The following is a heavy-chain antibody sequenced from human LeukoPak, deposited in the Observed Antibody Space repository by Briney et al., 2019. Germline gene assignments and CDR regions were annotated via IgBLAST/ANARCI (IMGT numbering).Heavy chain of an antibody. CDR2: IKSKTDGETT. CDR3: TTSFLAVAGYYFDY. V-gene: IGHV3-15*07. J-gene: IGHJ4*02. Sequence: GGSLRLSCVVSGFTFSNAWLNWVRQAPGKGLEWVGRIKSKTDGETTDYAAPVKGRFTVSRDDSKTTLYLQMNSLQTEDTAVYYCTTSFLAVAGYYFDYWGQGTLVTVFS. D-gene: IGHD6-19*01. CDR1: GFTFSNAW.